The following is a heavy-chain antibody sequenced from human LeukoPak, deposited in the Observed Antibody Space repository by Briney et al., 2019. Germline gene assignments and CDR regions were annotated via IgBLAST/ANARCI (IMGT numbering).Heavy chain of an antibody. CDR2: ISGSGGST. CDR3: AKDESGYSYGYWYFDL. CDR1: GFTFSSYG. V-gene: IGHV3-23*01. D-gene: IGHD5-18*01. J-gene: IGHJ2*01. Sequence: GGSLRLSCAASGFTFSSYGMHWFRQAPGKGLEWVSAISGSGGSTYYADSVKGRFTISRDNSKNTLYLQMNSLRAEDTAVYYCAKDESGYSYGYWYFDLWGRGTLVTVSS.